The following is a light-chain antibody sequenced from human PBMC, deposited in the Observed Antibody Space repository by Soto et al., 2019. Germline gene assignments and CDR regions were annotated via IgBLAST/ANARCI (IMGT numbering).Light chain of an antibody. V-gene: IGKV3-15*01. CDR1: QSVCGN. Sequence: EIVMTQSPATLSVSPGERASLSCSASQSVCGNLAWYQQKPCQAPRLLIYDTSSRANGIPARFSGSGSGTEFTLTISSLQSEDFAIYYCQQYNNWPRTFGQGTKVEIK. CDR2: DTS. CDR3: QQYNNWPRT. J-gene: IGKJ1*01.